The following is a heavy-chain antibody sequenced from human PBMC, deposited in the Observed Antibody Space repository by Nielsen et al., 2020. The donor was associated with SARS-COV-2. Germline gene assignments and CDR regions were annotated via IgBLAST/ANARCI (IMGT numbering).Heavy chain of an antibody. CDR2: ISYDGSVK. J-gene: IGHJ4*02. D-gene: IGHD3/OR15-3a*01. CDR3: AKDRATFMIYFRRGGPDY. V-gene: IGHV3-30*18. Sequence: GSLRLSCEASGFTISRYGMHWVRQAPGKGLEWVTFISYDGSVKYYADSVKGRFTISTDLSNNTLYLQMNSLRVEDTAMYYCAKDRATFMIYFRRGGPDYWGQGTLVTVSS. CDR1: GFTISRYG.